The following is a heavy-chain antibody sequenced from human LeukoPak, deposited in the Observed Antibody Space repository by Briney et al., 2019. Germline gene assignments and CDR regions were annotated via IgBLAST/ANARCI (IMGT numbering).Heavy chain of an antibody. CDR2: IYYSGST. Sequence: PSETLSLTCTVSGGSISSYYWSWIRQPPGKGLEWIGYIYYSGSTNYNPSLKSRVTISVDTSKNQFSLKLSSVTAADTAVYYCARQVVRGVILDYWGQGTLVTVSS. D-gene: IGHD3-10*01. CDR3: ARQVVRGVILDY. J-gene: IGHJ4*02. CDR1: GGSISSYY. V-gene: IGHV4-59*08.